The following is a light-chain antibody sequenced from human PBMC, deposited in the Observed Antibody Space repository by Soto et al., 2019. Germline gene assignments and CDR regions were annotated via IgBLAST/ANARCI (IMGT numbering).Light chain of an antibody. CDR3: QQYGSSPIT. CDR1: QSVSSSY. V-gene: IGKV3-20*01. J-gene: IGKJ5*01. CDR2: GAS. Sequence: EIAFTQSPGTLSLSPGERPTLSCRASQSVSSSYLAWYQQKHGQGPRXXIYGASSRATGIPDRFSGSGSGTDFTITISRLEPEDFEVYYCQQYGSSPITFGQGTRLEIK.